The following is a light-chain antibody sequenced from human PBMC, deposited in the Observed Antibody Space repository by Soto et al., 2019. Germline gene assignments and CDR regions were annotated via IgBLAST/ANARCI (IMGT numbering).Light chain of an antibody. J-gene: IGKJ5*01. CDR2: DAS. CDR1: QTVSSAY. Sequence: ETVLTQSPGTLSLSPGERATLSCRTSQTVSSAYFAWYQQRPGQAPWLLFYDASTRATGIPDRFSCSGSGRDFTLTISRLEPEDSAVYYCQQYGGSPHTFGQGTRLENK. CDR3: QQYGGSPHT. V-gene: IGKV3-20*01.